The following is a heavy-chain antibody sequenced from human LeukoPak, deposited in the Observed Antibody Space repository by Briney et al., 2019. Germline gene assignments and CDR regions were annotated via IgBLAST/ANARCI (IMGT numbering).Heavy chain of an antibody. CDR2: IYYSGST. D-gene: IGHD5-12*01. CDR1: GGSISSYY. Sequence: SETLSLTCTVSGGSISSYYWSWIRQPPGKGLEWIGYIYYSGSTNYNSSLKSRVTISVDTSKNQFSLKLSSVTAADTAVYYCARHGWLQAFDIWGQGTMVTVSS. J-gene: IGHJ3*02. V-gene: IGHV4-59*08. CDR3: ARHGWLQAFDI.